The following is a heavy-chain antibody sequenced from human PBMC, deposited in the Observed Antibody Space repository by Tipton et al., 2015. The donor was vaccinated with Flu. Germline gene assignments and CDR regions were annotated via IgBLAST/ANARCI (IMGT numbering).Heavy chain of an antibody. CDR3: ARGGEIISY. Sequence: LRLSCTVSGGSISSYYWSWIRQPPGKGLEWIGYIYYSGITNYNPNLKSRVTISVDTSKNQFTLKLSSVTAADTAVYYCARGGEIISYWGQGTLVTVSS. J-gene: IGHJ4*02. CDR1: GGSISSYY. D-gene: IGHD3-10*01. V-gene: IGHV4-59*01. CDR2: IYYSGIT.